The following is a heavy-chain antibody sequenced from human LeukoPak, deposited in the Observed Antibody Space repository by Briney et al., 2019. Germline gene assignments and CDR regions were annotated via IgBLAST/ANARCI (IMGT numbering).Heavy chain of an antibody. CDR3: ARDRGGSKDPLDF. D-gene: IGHD3-16*01. CDR1: GFTFSSYE. V-gene: IGHV3-48*03. CDR2: IGSSGNSI. J-gene: IGHJ4*02. Sequence: PGGSLRLSCAASGFTFSSYEMNWVRQAPGKGLEWISYIGSSGNSISYADSVKGRFIMSRDNTKNSLYLQMNSLRAEDTAVYFCARDRGGSKDPLDFWGQGTLVTVSS.